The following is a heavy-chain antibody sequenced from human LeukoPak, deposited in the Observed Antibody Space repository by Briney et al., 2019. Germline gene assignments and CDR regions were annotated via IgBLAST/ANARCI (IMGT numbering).Heavy chain of an antibody. CDR2: INHSGRT. CDR1: GGSVSGYY. CDR3: ARSACMSVRGVQSDY. J-gene: IGHJ4*02. Sequence: SETLSLTCAGYGGSVSGYYWSWIRQPPGKGLEWIGEINHSGRTNYNPSLKSGATISVDTSKNQLSLKLSAVTAADTAVYYCARSACMSVRGVQSDYWGAGTLVTVSS. V-gene: IGHV4-34*01. D-gene: IGHD3-10*01.